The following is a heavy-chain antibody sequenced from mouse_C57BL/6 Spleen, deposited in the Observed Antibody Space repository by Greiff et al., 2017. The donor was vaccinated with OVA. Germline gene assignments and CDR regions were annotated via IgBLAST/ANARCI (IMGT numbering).Heavy chain of an antibody. CDR1: GYTFTSYW. V-gene: IGHV1-5*01. CDR3: TGTTVPYYAMDY. J-gene: IGHJ4*01. D-gene: IGHD1-1*01. Sequence: VQLQQSGTVLARPGASVKMSCKTSGYTFTSYWMHWVKQRPGQGLEWIGAIYPGNSDTSYNQKFKGKAKLTAVTSASTAYMELSSLTNEDSAVYYCTGTTVPYYAMDYWGQGTSVTVSS. CDR2: IYPGNSDT.